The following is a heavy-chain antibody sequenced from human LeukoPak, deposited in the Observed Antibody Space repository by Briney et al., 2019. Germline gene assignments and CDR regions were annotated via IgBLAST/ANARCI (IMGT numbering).Heavy chain of an antibody. J-gene: IGHJ3*02. CDR2: INPGGGTT. V-gene: IGHV1-46*01. Sequence: ASLKVSCKASGYSFTNYYLHWVRQAPGQGLEWMGIINPGGGTTTYAQKFQGGVTMTRDTSTSTVYMELSSLRSEDTAVYYCARGGFTTMVRGVIITLDAFDIWGQGTMVTVSS. CDR3: ARGGFTTMVRGVIITLDAFDI. CDR1: GYSFTNYY. D-gene: IGHD3-10*01.